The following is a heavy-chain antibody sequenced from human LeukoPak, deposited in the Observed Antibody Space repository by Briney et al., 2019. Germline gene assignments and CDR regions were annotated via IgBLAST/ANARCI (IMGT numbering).Heavy chain of an antibody. J-gene: IGHJ6*04. V-gene: IGHV3-74*01. CDR3: AFSAASRQTYYGMDV. Sequence: GGSLRLSCAASGSTFSTYWMHWVRQAPGKGLVWVSRINTDGSSTAYADSVKGRFTVSRDNAKNTLYLQMNSLRAEDTAVYYCAFSAASRQTYYGMDVWGKGTTVTVSS. D-gene: IGHD2-2*01. CDR2: INTDGSST. CDR1: GSTFSTYW.